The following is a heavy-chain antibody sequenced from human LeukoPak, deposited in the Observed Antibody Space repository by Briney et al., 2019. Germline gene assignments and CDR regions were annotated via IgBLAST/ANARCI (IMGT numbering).Heavy chain of an antibody. J-gene: IGHJ4*02. CDR2: IDTNTAKP. CDR3: TRAYSVRSPFDY. Sequence: GASVKVSCKASGYTFRSYTMYWVRQVPGQGLEWMGWIDTNTAKPTYAQGFTGRFVFSLDASVSTAYLQISSLEAEDTAVYYCTRAYSVRSPFDYWGQGTLVTVSS. V-gene: IGHV7-4-1*02. CDR1: GYTFRSYT. D-gene: IGHD4-11*01.